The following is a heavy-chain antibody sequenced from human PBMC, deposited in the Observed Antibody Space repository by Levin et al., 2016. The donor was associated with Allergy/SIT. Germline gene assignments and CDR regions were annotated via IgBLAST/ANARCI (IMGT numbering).Heavy chain of an antibody. J-gene: IGHJ3*02. CDR3: ARGSGYDSSGRHDAFDI. D-gene: IGHD3-22*01. V-gene: IGHV1-18*01. CDR2: ISAYNGNT. Sequence: WVRQAPGQGLEWMGWISAYNGNTNYAQKLQGRVTMTTDTSTSTAYMELRSLRSDDTAVYYCARGSGYDSSGRHDAFDIWGQGTMVTVSS.